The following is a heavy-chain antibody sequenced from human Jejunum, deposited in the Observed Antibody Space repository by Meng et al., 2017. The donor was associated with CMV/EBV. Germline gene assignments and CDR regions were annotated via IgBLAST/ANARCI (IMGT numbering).Heavy chain of an antibody. J-gene: IGHJ6*02. Sequence: SGFSFSALNMNWVRQAPGKGLEWVASISSTSSYIYYADTLKGRFTISRDNAKNSLYLQMNSLRAEDTAVYYCANQQPWNYYYGMEFWGQGTTVTVSS. CDR3: ANQQPWNYYYGMEF. V-gene: IGHV3-21*01. CDR1: GFSFSALN. CDR2: ISSTSSYI. D-gene: IGHD5-18*01.